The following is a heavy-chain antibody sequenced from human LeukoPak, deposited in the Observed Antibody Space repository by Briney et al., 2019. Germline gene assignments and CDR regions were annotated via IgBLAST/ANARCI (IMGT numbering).Heavy chain of an antibody. Sequence: SETLSLTCAVYGGSFSGYYWSWIRQPPGKGLEWIGSIYYSGSTYYNPSLKSRVTISVDTSKNQFSLKLSSVTAADTAVYYCARVEDKPLWGQGTLVTVSS. CDR1: GGSFSGYY. D-gene: IGHD3-3*01. V-gene: IGHV4-34*01. CDR2: IYYSGST. CDR3: ARVEDKPL. J-gene: IGHJ4*02.